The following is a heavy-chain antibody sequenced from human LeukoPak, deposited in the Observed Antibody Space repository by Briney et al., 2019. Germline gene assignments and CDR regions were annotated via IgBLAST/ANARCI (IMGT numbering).Heavy chain of an antibody. D-gene: IGHD2-21*02. CDR2: ISAYNGNT. Sequence: ASVKVSCKASGYTFTNYGISWVRQAPGQGLEWMGWISAYNGNTNYAQKLQGRVTMTTDTSTSTAYMELSSLRSEDTAVYYCASYYCGGDCLDAFDIWGQGTMVTVSS. J-gene: IGHJ3*02. CDR3: ASYYCGGDCLDAFDI. CDR1: GYTFTNYG. V-gene: IGHV1-18*01.